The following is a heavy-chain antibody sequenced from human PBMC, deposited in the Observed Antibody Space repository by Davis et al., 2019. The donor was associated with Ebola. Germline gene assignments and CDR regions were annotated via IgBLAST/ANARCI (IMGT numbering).Heavy chain of an antibody. Sequence: PGGSLRLSCAASGFTFDDYAMHWVRQAPGKGLEWVSGISWNSGSIGYADSVKGRFTISRDNSKNSLYLQMNSLRAEDTALYYCAKGNEGYYYYGMDVWGQGTTVTVSS. V-gene: IGHV3-9*01. CDR3: AKGNEGYYYYGMDV. D-gene: IGHD1-1*01. CDR1: GFTFDDYA. CDR2: ISWNSGSI. J-gene: IGHJ6*02.